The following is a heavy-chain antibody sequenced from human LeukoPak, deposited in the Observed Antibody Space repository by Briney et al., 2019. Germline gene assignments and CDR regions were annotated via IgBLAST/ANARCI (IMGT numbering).Heavy chain of an antibody. D-gene: IGHD6-19*01. CDR3: ASLAVAGTYY. Sequence: ASVKVSCKASGYTFTGYCMHWVRQAPGQGLEWMGRINPNSGGTNYAQKFQGRVTMTRDTSISTAYMELSRLRSDDTAVYYCASLAVAGTYYWGQGTLVTVSS. J-gene: IGHJ4*02. CDR1: GYTFTGYC. CDR2: INPNSGGT. V-gene: IGHV1-2*06.